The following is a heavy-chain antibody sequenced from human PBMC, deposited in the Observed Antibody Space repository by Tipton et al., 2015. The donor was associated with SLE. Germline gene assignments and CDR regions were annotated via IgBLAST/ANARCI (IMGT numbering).Heavy chain of an antibody. CDR1: GYSISSGYY. Sequence: VPGYSISSGYYWGWIRQPPGKGLEWIGSIYHSGNTYCNPSLKSRVTISVDTSKNQFYLKLSSVTAADTAVYYCARRGDGYYDFWSGQRAFDMWGQGTMVTVSS. CDR3: ARRGDGYYDFWSGQRAFDM. D-gene: IGHD3-3*01. CDR2: IYHSGNT. J-gene: IGHJ3*02. V-gene: IGHV4-38-2*01.